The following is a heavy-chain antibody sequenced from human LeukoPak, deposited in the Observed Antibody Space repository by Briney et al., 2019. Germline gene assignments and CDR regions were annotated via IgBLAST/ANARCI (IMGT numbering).Heavy chain of an antibody. Sequence: PGGSLRLSCAASGFTFRSYAMSWVRQAPGKGLEWVSAISGSGRSTYYADSVKGRFTISRDNSKNTLYLQMNSLRAEDTAVYYCAKRRTDYYGPGSPPGDSFDIWGQGTMVTVSS. D-gene: IGHD3-10*01. CDR2: ISGSGRST. CDR1: GFTFRSYA. V-gene: IGHV3-23*01. CDR3: AKRRTDYYGPGSPPGDSFDI. J-gene: IGHJ3*02.